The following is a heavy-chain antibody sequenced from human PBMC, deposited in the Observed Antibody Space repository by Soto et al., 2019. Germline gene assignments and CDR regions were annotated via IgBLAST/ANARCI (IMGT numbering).Heavy chain of an antibody. D-gene: IGHD5-12*01. CDR1: GFTFSIYA. CDR2: ISYDGSNK. CDR3: ARGEGDGYWEFDY. J-gene: IGHJ4*02. Sequence: GGSLRLSCAASGFTFSIYAMHWVRQAPGKGLEWVAVISYDGSNKYYADSVKGRFTISRDNSKNTLYLQMNSLRAEDTAVYYCARGEGDGYWEFDYWGQGTLVTVSS. V-gene: IGHV3-30-3*01.